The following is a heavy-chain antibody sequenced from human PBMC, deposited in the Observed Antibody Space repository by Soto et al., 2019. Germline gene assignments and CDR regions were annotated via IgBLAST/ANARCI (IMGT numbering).Heavy chain of an antibody. CDR3: AKDDFTDRGDDYFDY. CDR1: GFSFTNFA. V-gene: IGHV3-23*01. CDR2: IGASGDIT. D-gene: IGHD2-21*02. Sequence: GGSLRLSCAASGFSFTNFAMIWVRQAPGKGLEWVAGIGASGDITWYADSVKGRLSISRDNSKNTLYLQLNSLRFEDTAVYYCAKDDFTDRGDDYFDYWGPGTLVTVSS. J-gene: IGHJ4*02.